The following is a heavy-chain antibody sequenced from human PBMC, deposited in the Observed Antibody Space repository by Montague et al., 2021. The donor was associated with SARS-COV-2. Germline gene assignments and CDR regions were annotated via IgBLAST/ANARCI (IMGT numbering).Heavy chain of an antibody. Sequence: SETLSLTCTVSGGPMTHYYWNWIRQPPGKGLEWIGYIFYRGNTNYSPSLESRVTISVDMSKNQFSLKLNSVTAADTAVYYCARHLRAGTYYGFDYWGQGTLVTVSS. CDR2: IFYRGNT. V-gene: IGHV4-59*08. J-gene: IGHJ4*02. CDR3: ARHLRAGTYYGFDY. CDR1: GGPMTHYY. D-gene: IGHD1-26*01.